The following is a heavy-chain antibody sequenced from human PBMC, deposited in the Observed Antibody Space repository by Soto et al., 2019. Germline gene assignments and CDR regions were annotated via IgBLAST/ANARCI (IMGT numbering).Heavy chain of an antibody. D-gene: IGHD5-12*01. CDR3: ASQYRWLRTPFDY. CDR1: GGSISSSSYY. V-gene: IGHV4-39*01. Sequence: SETLSLTCTVYGGSISSSSYYWGWIRQPPGKGLEWIGSIYYSGSTYYNPSLKSRVTISVDTSKNQFSLKLSSVTAADTAVYYCASQYRWLRTPFDYWGQGTLVTVSS. CDR2: IYYSGST. J-gene: IGHJ4*02.